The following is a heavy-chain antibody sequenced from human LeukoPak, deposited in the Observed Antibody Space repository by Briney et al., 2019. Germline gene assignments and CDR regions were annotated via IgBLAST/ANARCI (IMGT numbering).Heavy chain of an antibody. CDR2: ISYDGSNK. D-gene: IGHD1-26*01. Sequence: PGGSLRLSCAASGFTFSSYAMHWVRQAPGKGLEWVAVISYDGSNKYYADSVKGRFTISRDNSKNTLYLQMNSLRAEDTAVYYCAKGVKWELLPYFDYWGQGTLVTVSS. V-gene: IGHV3-30*04. CDR1: GFTFSSYA. J-gene: IGHJ4*02. CDR3: AKGVKWELLPYFDY.